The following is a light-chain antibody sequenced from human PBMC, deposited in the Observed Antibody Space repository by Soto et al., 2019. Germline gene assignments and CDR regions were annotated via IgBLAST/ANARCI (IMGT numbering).Light chain of an antibody. J-gene: IGLJ1*01. CDR2: DVS. V-gene: IGLV2-14*01. CDR3: SSYTSTGPHV. Sequence: QSALTQPASVSGSPGQSITISCTGTSRDIGGYNYVCWYQQHPDKVPKLMIFDVSNRPSGVSNRFSGSKSGNTAYLTISGLRAEDEADYYCSSYTSTGPHVFGTGTKLTVL. CDR1: SRDIGGYNY.